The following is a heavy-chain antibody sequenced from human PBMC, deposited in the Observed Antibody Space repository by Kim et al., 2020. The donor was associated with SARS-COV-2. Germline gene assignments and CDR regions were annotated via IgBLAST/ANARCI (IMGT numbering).Heavy chain of an antibody. Sequence: VGSLRLSCAASGFNFNDYTMDWVRQTPGKGLEWVSSISASTNYIFYADSVKGRFTISRDHAKNSLYLQMNSLSAEDTAVYYCAGHSSGFPFDYWGQGTLVTVSS. CDR1: GFNFNDYT. CDR2: ISASTNYI. D-gene: IGHD3-22*01. V-gene: IGHV3-21*01. CDR3: AGHSSGFPFDY. J-gene: IGHJ4*02.